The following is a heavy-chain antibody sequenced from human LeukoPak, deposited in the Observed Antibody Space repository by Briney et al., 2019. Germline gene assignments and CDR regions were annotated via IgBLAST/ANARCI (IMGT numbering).Heavy chain of an antibody. Sequence: SQTLSLTCTVSGGSISSGGYYWSWIRQHPGKGLEWRGYIYYSGSNYYNPCLKSRVTISVDTSKNQFPLKLSSVTAADTAVYYCARGRGPATVTIFDYWGQGTLVTVSS. V-gene: IGHV4-31*03. CDR1: GGSISSGGYY. J-gene: IGHJ4*02. D-gene: IGHD4-17*01. CDR2: IYYSGSN. CDR3: ARGRGPATVTIFDY.